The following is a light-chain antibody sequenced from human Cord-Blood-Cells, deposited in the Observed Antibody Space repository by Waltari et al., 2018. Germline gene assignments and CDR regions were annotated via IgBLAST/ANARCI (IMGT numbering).Light chain of an antibody. CDR1: QSISSY. J-gene: IGKJ3*01. Sequence: IKMPQPPSSLSASVGDRATTPCRASQSISSYLNWYQQKPGKAPKLLIYAASSLQSGVPSRFSGSGSGTDFTLTISSLQPEDFATYYCQQSYSTPFTFGPGTKVDIK. V-gene: IGKV1-39*01. CDR2: AAS. CDR3: QQSYSTPFT.